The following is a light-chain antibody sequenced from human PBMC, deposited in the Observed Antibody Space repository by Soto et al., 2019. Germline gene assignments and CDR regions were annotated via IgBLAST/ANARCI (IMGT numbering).Light chain of an antibody. V-gene: IGKV3-20*01. CDR1: QSGSGNY. CDR3: QQYGSSPPYT. J-gene: IGKJ2*01. Sequence: DIVLTQSPDTLSLSPGASATLSCRASQSGSGNYLAWYQQQPGQSPRLLIYGSSDRATGIPDRFSGSGYGTDFTLTISRVEPDDFAVYYCQQYGSSPPYTFGQGTKLEIK. CDR2: GSS.